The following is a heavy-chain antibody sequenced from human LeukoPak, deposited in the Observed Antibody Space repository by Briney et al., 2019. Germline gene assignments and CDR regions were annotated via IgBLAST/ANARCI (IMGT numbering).Heavy chain of an antibody. CDR1: GFTFSSYW. V-gene: IGHV3-74*01. D-gene: IGHD2-2*02. J-gene: IGHJ4*02. CDR3: ARGLRYCSSTSCYTDGGIDY. Sequence: GGSLRLSCAASGFTFSSYWMHWVRQAPGKGLVWVSRINSDGSSTSYADSVKGRFTISRDNAKNTLYLQMNSLRADDTAVYYCARGLRYCSSTSCYTDGGIDYWGQGTLVTVSS. CDR2: INSDGSST.